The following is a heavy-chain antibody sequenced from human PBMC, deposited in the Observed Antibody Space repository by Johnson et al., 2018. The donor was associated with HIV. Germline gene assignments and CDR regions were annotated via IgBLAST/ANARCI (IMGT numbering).Heavy chain of an antibody. D-gene: IGHD3-10*01. Sequence: QVQLVESGGGVVQPGRSLKLSCTVSGFTFNTYAMYWVRQALGRGLEWVAVISYAGDNQYYADSVKGRFPISSDNSKHTLYLQMNSLRSEDTAVYYCARDAQHFRNYCGSGNGAFDVWGQGTMVTVTS. CDR3: ARDAQHFRNYCGSGNGAFDV. CDR1: GFTFNTYA. V-gene: IGHV3-30-3*01. J-gene: IGHJ3*01. CDR2: ISYAGDNQ.